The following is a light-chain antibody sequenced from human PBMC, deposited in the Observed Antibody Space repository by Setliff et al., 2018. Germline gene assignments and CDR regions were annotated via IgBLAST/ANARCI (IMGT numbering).Light chain of an antibody. CDR3: CSHTGTSTPYV. Sequence: QSALAQPASVSGSPGQSIAVSCTGSGSDVGAYKFVSWYQQRPGKAPRLMIYDVSNRPSGVSDRFSGSKSGNTASLTISGLQAEDEADYYCCSHTGTSTPYVFGTGTKVTVL. J-gene: IGLJ1*01. CDR1: GSDVGAYKF. CDR2: DVS. V-gene: IGLV2-14*01.